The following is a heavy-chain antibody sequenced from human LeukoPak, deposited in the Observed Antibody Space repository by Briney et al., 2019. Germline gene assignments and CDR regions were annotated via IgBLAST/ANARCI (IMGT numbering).Heavy chain of an antibody. V-gene: IGHV1-18*01. CDR1: GYTFTSYG. Sequence: ASVKVSCKASGYTFTSYGISWVRQAPGQGLEWMGWISAYNGNTNYAQKLQGRVTMTTDTSTSTVYMELSSLRSEDTAVYYCAREILRSYTVDYWGQGTLVTVSS. CDR2: ISAYNGNT. J-gene: IGHJ4*02. CDR3: AREILRSYTVDY. D-gene: IGHD1-26*01.